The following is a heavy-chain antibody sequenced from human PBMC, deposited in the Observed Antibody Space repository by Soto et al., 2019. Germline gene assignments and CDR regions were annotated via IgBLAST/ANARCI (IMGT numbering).Heavy chain of an antibody. Sequence: DVQLVETGGGLIQPGGSLRLSCAASGFSVSSDYMNWVRQDPGKGLEWVSVIYRGGSTYYADSVRGRFTISRDNSENTLFLQMNSLRAEDTAVYYCARATEWNALDIGGEGTMVTVSS. V-gene: IGHV3-53*02. J-gene: IGHJ3*02. D-gene: IGHD3-3*01. CDR3: ARATEWNALDI. CDR1: GFSVSSDY. CDR2: IYRGGST.